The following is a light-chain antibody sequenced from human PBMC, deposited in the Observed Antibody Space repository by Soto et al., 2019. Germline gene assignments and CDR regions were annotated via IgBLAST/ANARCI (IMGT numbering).Light chain of an antibody. V-gene: IGKV1-5*01. CDR2: DAS. CDR3: HQYKTYST. CDR1: ESISTY. J-gene: IGKJ1*01. Sequence: DVQMPQSPSSLSASVGDRVTITFRASESISTYLNWYQQKPGKAPKLLIYDASTLESGVSSRFSGTGSETECTLTITDLQADDLATYFCHQYKTYSTFGQGTKVDTK.